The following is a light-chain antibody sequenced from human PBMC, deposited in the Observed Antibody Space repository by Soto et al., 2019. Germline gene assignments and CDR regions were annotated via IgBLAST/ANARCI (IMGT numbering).Light chain of an antibody. CDR2: DAS. V-gene: IGKV1-5*01. J-gene: IGKJ1*01. Sequence: DIQMTQSPSTLSASVGDRVTITCRASQSLNNYLAWYQQKPGKAPKLLIYDASTLERGVPSRFSGTGSGTEFTLTISSLQPDDFATYYCQHCNSYSEAFGQGTKVDIK. CDR1: QSLNNY. CDR3: QHCNSYSEA.